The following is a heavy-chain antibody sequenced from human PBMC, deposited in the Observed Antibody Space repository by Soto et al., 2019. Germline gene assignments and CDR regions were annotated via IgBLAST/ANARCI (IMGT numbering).Heavy chain of an antibody. CDR1: GYTFTIYG. D-gene: IGHD3-22*01. CDR3: ARVDYYDSSCYYGY. V-gene: IGHV1-18*04. J-gene: IGHJ4*02. Sequence: QVQLVQSGAEVKKPGASVKISCKASGYTFTIYGISWVRQAPGQGHEWKGWISGYNGNTDYAQNLQDRVTLTTDASTSSVYMELRSLRSDVTAVYYCARVDYYDSSCYYGYWGQGNLITVSS. CDR2: ISGYNGNT.